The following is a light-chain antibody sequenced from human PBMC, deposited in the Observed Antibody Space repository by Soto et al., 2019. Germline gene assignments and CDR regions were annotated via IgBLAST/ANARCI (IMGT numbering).Light chain of an antibody. Sequence: QPVLTQPASVSGSPGQSITISCTGSTSDVGNYNLVSWYQQYPGKAPKLIIYEGSKRPSEVSNHFSGSKSGNTASLTISGLQAEDEADYYCCSYAGASTWVFGGGTKVTVL. V-gene: IGLV2-23*01. CDR1: TSDVGNYNL. CDR2: EGS. CDR3: CSYAGASTWV. J-gene: IGLJ3*02.